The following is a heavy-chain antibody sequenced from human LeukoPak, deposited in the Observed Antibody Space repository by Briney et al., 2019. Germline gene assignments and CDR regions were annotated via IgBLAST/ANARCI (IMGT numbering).Heavy chain of an antibody. CDR3: ATCFGVVIIPFYFDY. CDR2: ISGSGGST. J-gene: IGHJ4*02. D-gene: IGHD3-3*01. Sequence: PGGSLRPSCAASGFTFSSYAMSWVRQAPGKGLEWVSAISGSGGSTYYADSVKGRFTISRDNSKNTLYLQMNSLRAEDTAVYYCATCFGVVIIPFYFDYWGQGTLVTVSS. CDR1: GFTFSSYA. V-gene: IGHV3-23*01.